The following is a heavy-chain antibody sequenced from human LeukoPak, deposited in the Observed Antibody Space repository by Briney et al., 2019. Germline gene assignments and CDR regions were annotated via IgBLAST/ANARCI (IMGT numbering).Heavy chain of an antibody. CDR3: ARDNHFEY. J-gene: IGHJ4*02. CDR1: VYSFTSYG. Sequence: ASVKLSCKGSVYSFTSYGVSWCWNAPGQGLEWMGWISAYNGNTNYAQKLQGRVTMTTDTSTSTAYMELRSLRSDDTAVYYCARDNHFEYWGQGTLVTVSS. V-gene: IGHV1-18*04. D-gene: IGHD1-14*01. CDR2: ISAYNGNT.